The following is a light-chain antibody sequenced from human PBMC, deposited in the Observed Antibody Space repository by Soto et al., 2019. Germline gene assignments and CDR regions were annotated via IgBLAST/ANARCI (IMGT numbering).Light chain of an antibody. Sequence: QSALTQPASVSGSPGQSIAIPCTGTSNDVGGYNYVSWYQQHPVKAPQLIIYDVTNRPSGVSDRFSGSKSGNTASLTISGLQAEDEADYYCSSYTSSSTPYVFGTGTKLTVL. V-gene: IGLV2-14*01. CDR3: SSYTSSSTPYV. CDR2: DVT. CDR1: SNDVGGYNY. J-gene: IGLJ1*01.